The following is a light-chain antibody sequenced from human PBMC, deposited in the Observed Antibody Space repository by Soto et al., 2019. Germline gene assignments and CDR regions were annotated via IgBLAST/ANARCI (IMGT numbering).Light chain of an antibody. Sequence: QSALTQPASVSGSPGQSIAISCTGTSSDIGGHNSVSWYQQHPGKAPKLMIYNVSNRPSGVSNRFSGSKSGNTASLTISGLLAEDEADYYSTSFTSASTYVFGAGTKVTVL. V-gene: IGLV2-14*01. CDR2: NVS. CDR3: TSFTSASTYV. CDR1: SSDIGGHNS. J-gene: IGLJ1*01.